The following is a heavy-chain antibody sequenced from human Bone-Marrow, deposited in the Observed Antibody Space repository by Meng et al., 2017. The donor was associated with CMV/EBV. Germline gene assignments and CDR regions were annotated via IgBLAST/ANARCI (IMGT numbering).Heavy chain of an antibody. CDR2: ISYDGSNK. V-gene: IGHV3-30-3*01. J-gene: IGHJ4*02. CDR3: ARGDVLYFDY. CDR1: GFTFSSYA. Sequence: GGSLRLSCAASGFTFSSYAMHWVRQAPGKGLEWVAVISYDGSNKYYADSVKGRFTISRDNSKNTLYLQMNSLRAEDTAVYYCARGDVLYFDYWGQGPLVTIYS. D-gene: IGHD6-6*01.